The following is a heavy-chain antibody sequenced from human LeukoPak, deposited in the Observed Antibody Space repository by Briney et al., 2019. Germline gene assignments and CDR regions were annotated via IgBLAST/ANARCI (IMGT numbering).Heavy chain of an antibody. D-gene: IGHD6-13*01. Sequence: ASVKVSCKASGYTFTSYYMHWVRQAPGQGLEWMGIINPSGGSTSYAQKFQGRVTMTRDTSTSTVYMELSSLRSEDTAVYYCARGFAGYSSSSYYFDYWGQGTLVTVSS. V-gene: IGHV1-46*01. CDR3: ARGFAGYSSSSYYFDY. J-gene: IGHJ4*02. CDR2: INPSGGST. CDR1: GYTFTSYY.